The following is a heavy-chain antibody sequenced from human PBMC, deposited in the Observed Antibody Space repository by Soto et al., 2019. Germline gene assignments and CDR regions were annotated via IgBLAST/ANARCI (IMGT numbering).Heavy chain of an antibody. J-gene: IGHJ4*02. CDR3: ARGGKTVTTFDY. CDR2: IYHSGST. Sequence: SETLSLTCAVSGGSISSGGYSWSWIRQPPGKGLEWIGYIYHSGSTYYNPSLKSRVTISVDRSKNQSSLKLSSVTAADTAVYYCARGGKTVTTFDYWGQGTLVTVSS. D-gene: IGHD4-17*01. V-gene: IGHV4-30-2*01. CDR1: GGSISSGGYS.